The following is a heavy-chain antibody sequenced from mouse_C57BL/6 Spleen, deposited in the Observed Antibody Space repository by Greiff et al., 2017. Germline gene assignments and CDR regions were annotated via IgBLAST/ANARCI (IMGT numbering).Heavy chain of an antibody. D-gene: IGHD1-1*01. CDR3: ARYTTRGYFDV. J-gene: IGHJ1*03. CDR2: IHPNSGST. V-gene: IGHV1-64*01. CDR1: GYTFTSYW. Sequence: VKLQQPGAELVKPGASVKLSCKASGYTFTSYWMHWVKQRPGQGLEWIGMIHPNSGSTNYNEKFKSKATLTVDKSSSTAYMQLSSLTSEDSAVYCCARYTTRGYFDVWGTGTTVTVSS.